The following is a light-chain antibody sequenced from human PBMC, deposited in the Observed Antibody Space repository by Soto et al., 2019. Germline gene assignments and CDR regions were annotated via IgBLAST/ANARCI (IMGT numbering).Light chain of an antibody. CDR3: QQYNTFWT. V-gene: IGKV1-39*01. CDR1: QSISNY. Sequence: DIQMTQSPSSLSASVGDRVAITCRASQSISNYLNWYQQKPGKAPKLLIYAASSLQSGVPSRFSGSGSGTEFTLTISSLQPDDFATYYCQQYNTFWTFGPGTKVDIK. J-gene: IGKJ1*01. CDR2: AAS.